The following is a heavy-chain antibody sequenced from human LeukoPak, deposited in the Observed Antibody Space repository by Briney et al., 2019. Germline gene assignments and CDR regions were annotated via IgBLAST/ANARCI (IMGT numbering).Heavy chain of an antibody. Sequence: GGSLRLSCAASGFIFSSYAMHWVRQAPGEGLEWVAFIRYDGSNKYYADSVKGRFTISRDNSKNTLYLQMNSLRAEDTAVYYCAKDGRQRKTYFYGSGSANAFDIWGQGTMVTVSS. V-gene: IGHV3-30*02. J-gene: IGHJ3*02. CDR2: IRYDGSNK. CDR1: GFIFSSYA. D-gene: IGHD3-10*01. CDR3: AKDGRQRKTYFYGSGSANAFDI.